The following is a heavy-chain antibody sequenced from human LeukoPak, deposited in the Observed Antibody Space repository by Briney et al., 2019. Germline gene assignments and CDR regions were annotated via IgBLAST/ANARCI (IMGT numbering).Heavy chain of an antibody. CDR3: ARDLNSGWLGRGFDY. D-gene: IGHD6-19*01. CDR1: GYTFTSYG. V-gene: IGHV1-18*01. J-gene: IGHJ4*02. Sequence: GASVKVSCKASGYTFTSYGISWVRQAPGQGLEWMGWISAYNGNTNYVQKLQGRVTMTTDTSTSTAYMELRSLRSDDTAVYYCARDLNSGWLGRGFDYWGQGTLVTVSS. CDR2: ISAYNGNT.